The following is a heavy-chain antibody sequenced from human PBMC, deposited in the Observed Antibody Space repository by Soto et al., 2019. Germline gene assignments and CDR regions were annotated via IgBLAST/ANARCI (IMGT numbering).Heavy chain of an antibody. CDR2: IYYSGST. J-gene: IGHJ6*02. CDR3: ARQKNYYGMDV. CDR1: GGSISSGGYY. V-gene: IGHV4-31*03. Sequence: QVQLQESGPGLVKPSQTLSLTCTVSGGSISSGGYYWSWIRQHPGKGLEWIGYIYYSGSTYYNPSLQSRVTISVDTAKNQFSLKLSSVTAADTAVYYCARQKNYYGMDVWGQGTTFTVSS.